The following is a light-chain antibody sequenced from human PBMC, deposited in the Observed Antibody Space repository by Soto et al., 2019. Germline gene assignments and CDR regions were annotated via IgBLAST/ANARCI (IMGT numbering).Light chain of an antibody. CDR3: LQDASYPRT. CDR2: AAS. CDR1: QDIRKD. Sequence: ALQMTQSPSSLAASVGDRVTITCRASQDIRKDLSWYQQKPGKAPKVLIYAASILESGIPSRVSGSGSGTDFTLTITSLQPEDFATYYCLQDASYPRTFGQGTKVEI. V-gene: IGKV1-6*01. J-gene: IGKJ1*01.